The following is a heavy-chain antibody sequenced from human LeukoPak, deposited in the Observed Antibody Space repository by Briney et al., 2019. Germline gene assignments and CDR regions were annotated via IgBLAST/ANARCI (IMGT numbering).Heavy chain of an antibody. CDR3: ARGSHGSGSWDVFDI. D-gene: IGHD3-10*01. Sequence: GGSLRLSCAASRFTFSSYSMNWARQAPGKGLEWVSSISTSSSYIYYADSVKGRFTISRDNAKKSVYLQVNSLRAEDTAAYYCARGSHGSGSWDVFDIWGQGTMVTVSS. CDR1: RFTFSSYS. V-gene: IGHV3-21*01. J-gene: IGHJ3*02. CDR2: ISTSSSYI.